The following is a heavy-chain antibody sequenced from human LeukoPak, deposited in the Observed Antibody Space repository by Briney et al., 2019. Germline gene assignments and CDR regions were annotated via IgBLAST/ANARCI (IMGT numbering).Heavy chain of an antibody. CDR2: TPYSGDT. Sequence: SETLSLTCTVSGDSISSSNYYWGWIRQPPGKGLEWIGSTPYSGDTVYNPSLKSRIIISVDTSKNQFSLKLTSVTAADTAVYYCVRSLATSGMYWGQGTLVTVSS. V-gene: IGHV4-39*01. J-gene: IGHJ4*02. CDR1: GDSISSSNYY. D-gene: IGHD6-13*01. CDR3: VRSLATSGMY.